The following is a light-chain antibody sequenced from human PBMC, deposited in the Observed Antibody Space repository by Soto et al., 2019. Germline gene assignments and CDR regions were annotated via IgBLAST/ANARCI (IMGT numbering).Light chain of an antibody. V-gene: IGKV1-39*01. CDR1: QDIGHS. CDR3: QRSYGSPPWT. J-gene: IGKJ1*01. Sequence: DIQMTQSPSSLSASVGDRVTFTCRASQDIGHSLAWYQQKPGKPIQLLIYGASTLQGGVPSRFSGSGSGTDFTLTISRLQPEDFATYYCQRSYGSPPWTFGQGTKVEIK. CDR2: GAS.